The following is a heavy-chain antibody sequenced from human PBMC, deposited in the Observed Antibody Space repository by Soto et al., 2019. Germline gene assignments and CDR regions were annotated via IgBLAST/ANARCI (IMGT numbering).Heavy chain of an antibody. D-gene: IGHD3-10*01. CDR3: ARVPLGYYYGSGSYYNGHFDY. Sequence: GESLKISCKGSGYSFTTSWIGWVRQMPGKGLDWMGIIYPGDSDTRYSPSFQGQVTISVDKSISTAYLQWSSLKASDTAMYYCARVPLGYYYGSGSYYNGHFDYWGQGTLVTVSS. CDR2: IYPGDSDT. CDR1: GYSFTTSW. J-gene: IGHJ4*02. V-gene: IGHV5-51*01.